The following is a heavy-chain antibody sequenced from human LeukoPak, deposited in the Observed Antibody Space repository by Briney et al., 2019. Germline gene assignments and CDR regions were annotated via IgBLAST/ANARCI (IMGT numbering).Heavy chain of an antibody. J-gene: IGHJ4*02. V-gene: IGHV4-39*01. D-gene: IGHD1-7*01. CDR3: ARQAEDWNYEAEFDY. CDR2: IYYSGST. CDR1: GGSFSGYY. Sequence: PSETLSLTCAVYGGSFSGYYWGWIRQPPGKGLEWIGSIYYSGSTYYNPSLKSRVTISVDTSKNQFSLKLSSVTAADTAVYYCARQAEDWNYEAEFDYWGQGTLVTVSS.